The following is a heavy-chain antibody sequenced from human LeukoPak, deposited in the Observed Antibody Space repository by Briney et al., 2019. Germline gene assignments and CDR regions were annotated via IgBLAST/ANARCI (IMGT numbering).Heavy chain of an antibody. CDR3: ARAYYSDITDYPYIGY. CDR1: GFTFSTYG. CDR2: IRYDGNNK. D-gene: IGHD3-22*01. V-gene: IGHV3-33*01. Sequence: PGRSLRLSCAASGFTFSTYGMHWVRQAPGKGLEWVAVIRYDGNNKFYVDSARGRFTISRDNSKNTLYLQMNSLRAEDTAVYYCARAYYSDITDYPYIGYWGQGVLVTVSS. J-gene: IGHJ4*02.